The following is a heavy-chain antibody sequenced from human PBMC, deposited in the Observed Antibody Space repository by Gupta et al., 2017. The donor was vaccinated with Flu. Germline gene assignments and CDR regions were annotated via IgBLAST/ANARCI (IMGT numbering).Heavy chain of an antibody. CDR3: ARGLTDSRSYYNYFYMDV. CDR2: ISPSGGST. V-gene: IGHV1-46*01. J-gene: IGHJ6*03. D-gene: IGHD3-16*01. Sequence: GQGLEWMGVISPSGGSTTYALRFQGRVTMTRDTSTSTVYMDLSSLRSDDTAVYFCARGLTDSRSYYNYFYMDVWGKGTTVTVSS.